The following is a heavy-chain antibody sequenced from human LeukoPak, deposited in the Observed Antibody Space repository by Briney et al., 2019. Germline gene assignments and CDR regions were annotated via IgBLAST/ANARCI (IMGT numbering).Heavy chain of an antibody. Sequence: GGSLRLSCAASGFTFNSYGMHWVRQAPGKGLEWVAFIRYDGSNKYYADSVKGRFTISRDNSKNTLYLQMNSLRAEDTAVYYCARGLTEAHRCLDYWGQGTLVTVSS. J-gene: IGHJ4*02. CDR3: ARGLTEAHRCLDY. V-gene: IGHV3-30*02. CDR2: IRYDGSNK. CDR1: GFTFNSYG.